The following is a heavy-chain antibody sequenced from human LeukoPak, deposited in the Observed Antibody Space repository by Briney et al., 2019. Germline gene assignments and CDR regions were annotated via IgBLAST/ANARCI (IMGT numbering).Heavy chain of an antibody. CDR3: AKNRPFDY. D-gene: IGHD6-6*01. V-gene: IGHV3-30*18. J-gene: IGHJ4*02. CDR1: GFTFSSYG. Sequence: PGRSLRLSCAASGFTFSSYGMHWVRRAPGKGLEWVAVISYDGSNKYYADSVKGRFTISRDNSKNTLYLQMNSLRAEDTAVYYCAKNRPFDYWGQGTLVTVSS. CDR2: ISYDGSNK.